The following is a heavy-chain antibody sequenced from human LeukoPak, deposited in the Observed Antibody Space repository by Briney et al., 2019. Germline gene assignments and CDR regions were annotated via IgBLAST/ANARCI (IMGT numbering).Heavy chain of an antibody. V-gene: IGHV4-4*07. J-gene: IGHJ1*01. CDR2: IYTSGST. Sequence: PSETLSLTCTVSGGSISSYYWSWIRQPAGKGLEWIGRIYTSGSTNYNPSLKSRVTMSVDTSKNQFSLKLSSVTAADTAVYYCAREGGYYDSSGRAEYFQHWGQGTLVTVSS. D-gene: IGHD3-22*01. CDR3: AREGGYYDSSGRAEYFQH. CDR1: GGSISSYY.